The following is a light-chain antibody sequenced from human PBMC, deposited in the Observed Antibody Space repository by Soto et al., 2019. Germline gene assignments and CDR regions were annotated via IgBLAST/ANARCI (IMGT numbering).Light chain of an antibody. CDR3: LQNNRYPWT. Sequence: DIQMTQSPSAMSASVGDRDTITRRASQDISDFLAWFQQKPGEVPKRLIYAASSLESGVPSRFSGSGSGTEFTLTISSLQPEDFATYYCLQNNRYPWTFGQGTKVDIK. CDR1: QDISDF. V-gene: IGKV1-17*03. J-gene: IGKJ1*01. CDR2: AAS.